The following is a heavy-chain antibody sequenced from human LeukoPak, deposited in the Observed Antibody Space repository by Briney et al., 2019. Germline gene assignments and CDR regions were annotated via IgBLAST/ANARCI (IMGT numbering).Heavy chain of an antibody. J-gene: IGHJ4*02. CDR1: GYTFTGYY. D-gene: IGHD3-3*01. CDR3: ARKTDHYDFWSGYYTAIDY. Sequence: ASVTVSCKASGYTFTGYYMHWVRQAPGQGLEWMGWINPNSGGTNYAQKFQGRVTMTRDTSISTAYMELSRLRSDDTAVYYCARKTDHYDFWSGYYTAIDYWGQGTLVTVSS. V-gene: IGHV1-2*02. CDR2: INPNSGGT.